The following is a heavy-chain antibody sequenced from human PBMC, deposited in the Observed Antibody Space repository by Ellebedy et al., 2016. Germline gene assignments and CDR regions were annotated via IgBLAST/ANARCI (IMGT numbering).Heavy chain of an antibody. V-gene: IGHV4-39*01. CDR1: GGSISSSSYY. J-gene: IGHJ4*02. CDR3: ARVASGSYVY. D-gene: IGHD1-26*01. Sequence: GSLRLSCTVSGGSISSSSYYWGWIRQPPGKGLEWIGSIYYSGSTYYNPSLKSRVTISVDTSKNQFSLKLSSVTAADTAVYYCARVASGSYVYWGQGTLVIVSS. CDR2: IYYSGST.